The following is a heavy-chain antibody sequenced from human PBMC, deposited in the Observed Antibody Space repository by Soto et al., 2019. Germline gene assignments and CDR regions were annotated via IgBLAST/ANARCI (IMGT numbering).Heavy chain of an antibody. V-gene: IGHV4-34*01. CDR2: INHSGST. CDR3: ARMGFCSGGSCSKAGDHRAHDY. D-gene: IGHD2-15*01. J-gene: IGHJ4*02. Sequence: QVQLQQWGAGLLKPSETLSLTCAVYGGSFSGYYWSWIRQPPGKGLEWIGEINHSGSTNYNPSLKSRGTISVDTSKNQFTLKLGSVTAAYTAVYYCARMGFCSGGSCSKAGDHRAHDYWGQGTLVTVSS. CDR1: GGSFSGYY.